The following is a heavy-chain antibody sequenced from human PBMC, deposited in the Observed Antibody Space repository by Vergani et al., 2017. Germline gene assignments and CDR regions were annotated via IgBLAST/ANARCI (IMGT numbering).Heavy chain of an antibody. CDR1: GFTFRSYA. D-gene: IGHD6-19*01. J-gene: IGHJ4*02. CDR2: ISGSGGST. CDR3: AKDKQWVAGTPLFDY. V-gene: IGHV3-23*01. Sequence: EVQLLESGGGLVQPGGSLRLSCAASGFTFRSYAMSWVRPAPGKGLEWVSAISGSGGSTYYADSVKGRFTISRDNSKNTLYLQMNSLRAEDTAVYYCAKDKQWVAGTPLFDYWGQGTLVTVSS.